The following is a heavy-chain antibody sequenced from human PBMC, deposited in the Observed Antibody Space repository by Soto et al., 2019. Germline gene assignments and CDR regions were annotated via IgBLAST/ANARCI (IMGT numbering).Heavy chain of an antibody. Sequence: EVQLVESGGDLVKPGGSLRLSCTASGFTFANAFMNWVGQAPGKGLEWLGRIRTKTYGAAVDYAAPVKGRFTISRDDSKDTMYLQMNRLKTEDTAVYYCTSCRGYCTGLVAYDIWGQGTRVTVSS. V-gene: IGHV3-15*07. CDR2: IRTKTYGAAV. CDR3: TSCRGYCTGLVAYDI. J-gene: IGHJ3*02. CDR1: GFTFANAF. D-gene: IGHD2-8*02.